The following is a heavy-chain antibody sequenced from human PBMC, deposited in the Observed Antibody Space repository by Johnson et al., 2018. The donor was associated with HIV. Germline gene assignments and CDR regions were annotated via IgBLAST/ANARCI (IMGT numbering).Heavy chain of an antibody. CDR3: ARDGRDVVTRGGFDI. D-gene: IGHD3-22*01. V-gene: IGHV3-66*02. CDR2: IFSAGDT. J-gene: IGHJ3*02. Sequence: EVQLVESGGGLVQSGGSLRLSCEASRITVGSNYMSWVRRAPGKGLEWVSVIFSAGDTYYADSVKGRFTISRDNSKNMLYLQMNSLRPDDTAVYYCARDGRDVVTRGGFDIWGPGTVVTVSS. CDR1: RITVGSNY.